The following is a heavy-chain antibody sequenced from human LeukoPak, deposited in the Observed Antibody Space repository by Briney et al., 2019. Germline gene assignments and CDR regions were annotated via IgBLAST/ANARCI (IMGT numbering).Heavy chain of an antibody. D-gene: IGHD1-26*01. CDR3: ARSGVGATNDY. CDR1: GFXFSSYS. V-gene: IGHV3-48*04. J-gene: IGHJ4*02. Sequence: PGGSLRLSCAASGFXFSSYSINWVRQAPGKGLEWISYISSSSITIYYADSVKGRFTISRDNAKNSLYLQMNSLRAEDTAVYYCARSGVGATNDYWGQGTLVTVSS. CDR2: ISSSSITI.